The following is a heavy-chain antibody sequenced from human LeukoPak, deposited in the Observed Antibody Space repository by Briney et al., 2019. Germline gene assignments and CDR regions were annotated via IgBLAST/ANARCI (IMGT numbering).Heavy chain of an antibody. J-gene: IGHJ5*02. D-gene: IGHD6-13*01. V-gene: IGHV4-59*08. CDR1: GGSISSYY. CDR2: IYYSGST. Sequence: PPESLSLTCTVPGGSISSYYSSCIRQPPGKGLEWIGYIYYSGSTNYNPSLKSRVTISVDTSKNQFSLKLSSVTAADTAVYYCARHTLGAAAGNVWFDPWGQGTLVTVSS. CDR3: ARHTLGAAAGNVWFDP.